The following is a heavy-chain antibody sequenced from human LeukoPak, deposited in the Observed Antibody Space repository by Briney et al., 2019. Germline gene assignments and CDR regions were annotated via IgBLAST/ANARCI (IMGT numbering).Heavy chain of an antibody. Sequence: PSETLSLTCAVYGGSFSGYYWSWIRRPPGKGLEWIGEINHSGSANYNPSLKSRVTISVDTSKNQFSLKLSSVTAADTAVYYCARGPRGRYYYDSRGYYYDYWGQGTLVTVSS. J-gene: IGHJ4*02. CDR1: GGSFSGYY. CDR2: INHSGSA. CDR3: ARGPRGRYYYDSRGYYYDY. V-gene: IGHV4-34*01. D-gene: IGHD3-22*01.